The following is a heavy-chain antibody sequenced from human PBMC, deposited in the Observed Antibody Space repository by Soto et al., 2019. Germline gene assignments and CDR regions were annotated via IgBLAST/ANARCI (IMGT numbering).Heavy chain of an antibody. V-gene: IGHV1-69*13. J-gene: IGHJ5*02. CDR2: IIPIFGTA. D-gene: IGHD2-21*02. Sequence: SVKVSCNASGGTFSSYAISWVRPAPGQGLEWMGGIIPIFGTANYAQKFQGRVTITADESTSTAYMELSSLRSEDTAVYYCARSPFVVVTADPQGWFDPWGQGTLVTVSS. CDR3: ARSPFVVVTADPQGWFDP. CDR1: GGTFSSYA.